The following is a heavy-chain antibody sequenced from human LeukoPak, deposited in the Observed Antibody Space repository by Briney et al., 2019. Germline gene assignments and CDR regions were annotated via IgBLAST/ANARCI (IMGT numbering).Heavy chain of an antibody. D-gene: IGHD5-12*01. J-gene: IGHJ6*02. CDR3: ARSLRGYSGYDYGMDV. V-gene: IGHV3-21*01. CDR2: ISSSSSYI. CDR1: GFTFSSYS. Sequence: GGSLRLSCAASGFTFSSYSMNWVRQAPGKGLEWVSSISSSSSYIYYADSVKGRFTISRDNAKNSPYLQMNSLRAEDTAVYYCARSLRGYSGYDYGMDVWGQGTTVTVSS.